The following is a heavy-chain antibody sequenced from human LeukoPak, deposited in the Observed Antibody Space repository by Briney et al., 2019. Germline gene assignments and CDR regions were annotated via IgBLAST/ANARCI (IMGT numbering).Heavy chain of an antibody. Sequence: GGSLRLSCAASGFTFSSYAMSWVRQAPGKGLQWVSFISGGGGTTYYADSVKGRFTVSRDNSKNTLYLQMSSLRAEDTAVYYCAKARKVAAHTALDYWGQGTLVTVSS. J-gene: IGHJ4*02. D-gene: IGHD2-15*01. V-gene: IGHV3-23*01. CDR3: AKARKVAAHTALDY. CDR2: ISGGGGTT. CDR1: GFTFSSYA.